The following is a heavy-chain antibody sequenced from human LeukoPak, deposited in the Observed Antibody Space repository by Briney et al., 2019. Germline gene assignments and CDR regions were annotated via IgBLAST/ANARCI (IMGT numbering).Heavy chain of an antibody. Sequence: SETLSLTCSVSGGSISSRSYYGRWIRQPPGKGLEWIGCIYYIGSTHYNPSLKSRVTISIDTSNNQFSMNLISVTAADTTVYYCARHREGDSSGFNYPFDYWGQGTLVTVSS. CDR1: GGSISSRSYY. D-gene: IGHD3-22*01. J-gene: IGHJ4*02. CDR2: IYYIGST. CDR3: ARHREGDSSGFNYPFDY. V-gene: IGHV4-39*07.